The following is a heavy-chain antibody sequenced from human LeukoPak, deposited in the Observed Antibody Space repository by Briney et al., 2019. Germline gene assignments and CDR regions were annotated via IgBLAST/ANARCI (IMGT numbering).Heavy chain of an antibody. CDR3: ARAGLGYYGSGSHIDY. CDR1: GYTFTSYA. V-gene: IGHV1-3*01. Sequence: ASVKVSCKASGYTFTSYAMRWVRQAPGQRLEWMGWINAGNGNTKYSQKFQGRVTITRDTSASTAYMELSSLRSEDTAVYYSARAGLGYYGSGSHIDYWGQGTLVTVSS. CDR2: INAGNGNT. J-gene: IGHJ4*02. D-gene: IGHD3-10*01.